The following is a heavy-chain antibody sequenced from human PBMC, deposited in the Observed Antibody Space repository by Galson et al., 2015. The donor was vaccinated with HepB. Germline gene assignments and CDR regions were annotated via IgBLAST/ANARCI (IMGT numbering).Heavy chain of an antibody. D-gene: IGHD6-13*01. Sequence: TLSLTCTVSGGSISSGGYYWSWIRQHPGKGLEWIGYIYYSGSTYYNPSLKSRVTISVDTSKNQFSLKLSSVTAADTAVYYCARGAAADDNWFDPWGQGTLVTVSS. J-gene: IGHJ5*02. V-gene: IGHV4-31*03. CDR1: GGSISSGGYY. CDR2: IYYSGST. CDR3: ARGAAADDNWFDP.